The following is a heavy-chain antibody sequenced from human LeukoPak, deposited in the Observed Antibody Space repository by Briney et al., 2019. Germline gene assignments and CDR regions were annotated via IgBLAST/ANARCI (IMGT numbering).Heavy chain of an antibody. CDR3: PRDLNVVVTTDDAFDI. D-gene: IGHD2-21*02. V-gene: IGHV4-34*01. Sequence: SETLSFTCAVYGGSFSGYYWSWIRQPPGKGQGWIGEINHSGSTNYNPSLKSRVTISVDTSMNHFSLKLSSVTAADTAVYYCPRDLNVVVTTDDAFDIWGQGTMVTVSS. CDR1: GGSFSGYY. CDR2: INHSGST. J-gene: IGHJ3*02.